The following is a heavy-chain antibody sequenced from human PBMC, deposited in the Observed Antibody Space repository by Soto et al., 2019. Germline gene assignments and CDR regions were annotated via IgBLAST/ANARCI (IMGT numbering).Heavy chain of an antibody. D-gene: IGHD5-12*01. CDR1: GCSITSGGYY. CDR2: IYYSWST. CDR3: AGYPIGYIGYDIDY. Sequence: TLSPTPTVSGCSITSGGYYWRWIRQHPGKGLEWFGYIYYSWSTYYIPSLKSRVTISVDTSKTQFSLKLSSLTAADTAVFFCAGYPIGYIGYDIDYWGQGTLVTVSS. J-gene: IGHJ4*02. V-gene: IGHV4-31*03.